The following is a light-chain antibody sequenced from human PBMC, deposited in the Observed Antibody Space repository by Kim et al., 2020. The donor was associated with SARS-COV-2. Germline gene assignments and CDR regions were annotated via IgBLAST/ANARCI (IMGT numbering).Light chain of an antibody. CDR2: AAS. J-gene: IGKJ5*01. Sequence: ASVGDRITLTCRASQNIRTYLSWYQHKSEKAPKLLIFAASSLQNGVPSRFSGGGSGTEFTLTITSLQPEDFGTYYCQQSYNTPITFGQGTRLEIK. V-gene: IGKV1-39*01. CDR1: QNIRTY. CDR3: QQSYNTPIT.